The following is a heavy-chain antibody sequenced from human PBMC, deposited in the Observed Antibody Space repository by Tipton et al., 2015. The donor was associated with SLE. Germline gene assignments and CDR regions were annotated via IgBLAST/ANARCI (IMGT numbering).Heavy chain of an antibody. CDR3: ARGGYSSGWYGDYFVY. J-gene: IGHJ4*02. CDR2: VYRTA. V-gene: IGHV4-38-2*01. CDR1: GYSISSGYY. D-gene: IGHD6-19*01. Sequence: TLSLTCAVSGYSISSGYYWGWIRQSPVKGLEWIGIVYRTAYYNPSLKSRVTISLDTSKTQFSLNLRSVTAADTAIYYCARGGYSSGWYGDYFVYCGQGTLVTVSS.